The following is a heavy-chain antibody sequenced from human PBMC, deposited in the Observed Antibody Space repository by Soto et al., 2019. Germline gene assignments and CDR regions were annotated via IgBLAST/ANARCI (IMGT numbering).Heavy chain of an antibody. D-gene: IGHD2-2*01. V-gene: IGHV3-53*01. CDR1: GFTVSSNY. Sequence: GSLRLSCAASGFTVSSNYMSWVRQAPGKGLEWVSVIYSGGSTYYADSVKGRFTISRDNSKNTLYLQMNSLRAADTAVYYCARDGSSTANWIDPWGQGTLVTVSS. CDR2: IYSGGST. J-gene: IGHJ5*02. CDR3: ARDGSSTANWIDP.